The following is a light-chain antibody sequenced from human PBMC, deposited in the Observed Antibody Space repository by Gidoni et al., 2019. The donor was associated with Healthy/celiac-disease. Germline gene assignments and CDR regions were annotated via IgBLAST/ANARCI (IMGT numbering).Light chain of an antibody. Sequence: DIQMTQSPSSLSASVGDRVTITCRASQSISSYLNWYQQKPGKAPKLLIYAASSLQSAVPSRFSGSGSGTDFTLTISSLQPEDFATYYCQQSYSTPAVFGHGTRLEIK. CDR2: AAS. V-gene: IGKV1-39*01. CDR3: QQSYSTPAV. J-gene: IGKJ5*01. CDR1: QSISSY.